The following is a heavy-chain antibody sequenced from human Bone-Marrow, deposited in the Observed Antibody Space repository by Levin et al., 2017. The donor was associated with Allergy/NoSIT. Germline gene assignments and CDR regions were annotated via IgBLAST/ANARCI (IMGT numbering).Heavy chain of an antibody. Sequence: GESLKISCKGSGYTFPNFWISWVRQTPDKGLEWLGRIDPSDSYTNYSPSFQGHVTISTDKSLSTAYLHWNSLRASDTAIYYCASPHTTTFSFDIWGQGTMVTVSS. V-gene: IGHV5-10-1*01. CDR2: IDPSDSYT. D-gene: IGHD2/OR15-2a*01. CDR3: ASPHTTTFSFDI. J-gene: IGHJ3*02. CDR1: GYTFPNFW.